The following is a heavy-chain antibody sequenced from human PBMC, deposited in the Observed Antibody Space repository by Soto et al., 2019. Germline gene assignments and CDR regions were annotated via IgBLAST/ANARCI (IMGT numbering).Heavy chain of an antibody. Sequence: EVQLVESGGGLVKPGGSLRLSCAASGFTFSNAWMSWVRQAPGKGLEWVGRIKSKTDGGTTDYAAPVKGRFTISRDDSKNTLYLQMNSLKTEDTAVYYCTTDRPDTTPGWLQLYYFDYWGQGTLVTVSS. J-gene: IGHJ4*02. D-gene: IGHD1-1*01. CDR2: IKSKTDGGTT. CDR1: GFTFSNAW. V-gene: IGHV3-15*01. CDR3: TTDRPDTTPGWLQLYYFDY.